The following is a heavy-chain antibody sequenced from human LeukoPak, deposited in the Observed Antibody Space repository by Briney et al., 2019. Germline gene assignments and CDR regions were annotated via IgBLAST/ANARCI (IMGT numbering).Heavy chain of an antibody. J-gene: IGHJ5*02. CDR1: GYSFTDYY. CDR2: INPDSGGT. V-gene: IGHV1-2*02. Sequence: ASVKVSCKASGYSFTDYYMHWVRQAPGQGLEWMGWINPDSGGTNYARKFQGRVTMTRDTSISTAYMELSSLRSDDTAVYYCARGEYNYGRDWFDPWGQGTLVTVSS. CDR3: ARGEYNYGRDWFDP. D-gene: IGHD5-18*01.